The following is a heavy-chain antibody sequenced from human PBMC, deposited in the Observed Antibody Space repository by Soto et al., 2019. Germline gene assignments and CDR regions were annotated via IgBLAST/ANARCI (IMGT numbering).Heavy chain of an antibody. J-gene: IGHJ4*02. Sequence: SQTLSLTCDISGDNVSSNSAAWNGIWQFPSRGLEWLGRTSYRSKWYNDYAVSVKSRITINPDTSKNQFSLQLNSVTPEDTALYYCANSATSGFEFVYLRQGTLVTVS. CDR1: GDNVSSNSAA. D-gene: IGHD3-22*01. CDR2: TSYRSKWYN. V-gene: IGHV6-1*01. CDR3: ANSATSGFEFVY.